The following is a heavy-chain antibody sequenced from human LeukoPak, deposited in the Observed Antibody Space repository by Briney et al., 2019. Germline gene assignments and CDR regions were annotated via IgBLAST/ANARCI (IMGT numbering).Heavy chain of an antibody. J-gene: IGHJ4*02. D-gene: IGHD6-19*01. CDR3: AKDLGAGRDY. V-gene: IGHV3-9*02. Sequence: VRSLRLSCAAPGFTSDDYAMHWVRQTPGKGLEWVSGISWNSDYIASADSVRGRFTISRDNAKNSLFLQMNSLRPEDTALYYCAKDLGAGRDYWSQGTLVTVSS. CDR2: ISWNSDYI. CDR1: GFTSDDYA.